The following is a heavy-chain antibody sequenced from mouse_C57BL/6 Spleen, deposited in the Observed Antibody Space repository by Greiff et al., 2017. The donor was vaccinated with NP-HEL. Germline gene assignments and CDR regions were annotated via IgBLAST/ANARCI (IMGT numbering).Heavy chain of an antibody. V-gene: IGHV5-4*01. D-gene: IGHD2-5*01. CDR1: GFTFSSYA. CDR2: ISDGGSYT. J-gene: IGHJ3*01. CDR3: ARAYYSNLGWFAY. Sequence: EVQVVESGGGLVKPGGSLKLSCAASGFTFSSYAMSWVRQTPEKRLEWVATISDGGSYTYYPDNVKGRFTISRDNAKNNLYLQMSHLKSEDTAMYYCARAYYSNLGWFAYWGQGTLVTVSA.